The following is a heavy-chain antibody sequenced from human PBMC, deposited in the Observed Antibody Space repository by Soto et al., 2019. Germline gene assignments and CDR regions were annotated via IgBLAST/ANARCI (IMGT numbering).Heavy chain of an antibody. J-gene: IGHJ6*02. CDR3: AKETHSSGWTIYYYYGMDV. Sequence: PGGSLRLSCAASGFTFSSYAMSWVRQAPGKGLEWVSAISGSGGSTYYAESVKGRFTISRDNSKNTLYLQMNSLRAEDTAVYYCAKETHSSGWTIYYYYGMDVWGQGTTVTVSS. D-gene: IGHD6-19*01. CDR1: GFTFSSYA. V-gene: IGHV3-23*01. CDR2: ISGSGGST.